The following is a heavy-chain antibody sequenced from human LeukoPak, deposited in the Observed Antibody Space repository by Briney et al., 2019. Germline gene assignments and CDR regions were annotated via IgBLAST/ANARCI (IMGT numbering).Heavy chain of an antibody. Sequence: PGESLQISCQASGYTLTSYWIGWVRQMPGKGLEWMGIIYPGDSDTRYSPSFQGQVTISADKSISTAYLQWSSLKASDTAMYYCARGMYYFDYWGQGTLVTVSS. J-gene: IGHJ4*02. V-gene: IGHV5-51*01. D-gene: IGHD3-16*01. CDR3: ARGMYYFDY. CDR1: GYTLTSYW. CDR2: IYPGDSDT.